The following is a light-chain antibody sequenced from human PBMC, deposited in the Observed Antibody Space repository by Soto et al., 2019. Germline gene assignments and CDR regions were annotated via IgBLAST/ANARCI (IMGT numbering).Light chain of an antibody. CDR1: SGSIASNY. V-gene: IGLV6-57*03. CDR3: QSYDSSKEV. Sequence: NFMLTQPHFVSESPGKTVTISCTRSSGSIASNYVQWYQQRPGSAPTTVIYEDNQRPSGVPDRFSGSIDSSSNSASLTISGLKTEDEADYYCQSYDSSKEVFGGGTKLTVL. CDR2: EDN. J-gene: IGLJ3*02.